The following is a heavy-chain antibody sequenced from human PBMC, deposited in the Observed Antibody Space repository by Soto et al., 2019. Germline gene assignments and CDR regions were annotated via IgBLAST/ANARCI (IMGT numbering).Heavy chain of an antibody. V-gene: IGHV4-59*08. D-gene: IGHD3-10*01. J-gene: IGHJ6*02. CDR2: VHHSWGS. CDR3: ARQGFGALHGLVHV. CDR1: GGSISSYY. Sequence: QVQLQESGPGLVKPSETLSLSCTVSGGSISSYYWSWIRQPPGKGMEWIGYVHHSWGSTYNPSLQSRVAISLDTSKSQFSLKLTSVTATDTAVYYCARQGFGALHGLVHVWGQGTTVTVSS.